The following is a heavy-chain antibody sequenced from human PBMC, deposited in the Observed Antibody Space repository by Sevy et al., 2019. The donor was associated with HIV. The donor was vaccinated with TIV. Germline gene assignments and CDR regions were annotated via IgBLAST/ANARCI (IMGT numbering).Heavy chain of an antibody. CDR3: ARGLGPDCSSTSCYLTPFDY. J-gene: IGHJ4*02. D-gene: IGHD2-2*01. Sequence: SETLSLTCAVYGGSFSGYYWSWIRQPPGKGLEWIGEINHSGSTNYNPSLKSRVTISVDTSKNQFSLKLNSVTAADTAVYYCARGLGPDCSSTSCYLTPFDYWGQGTLVTVSS. CDR1: GGSFSGYY. CDR2: INHSGST. V-gene: IGHV4-34*01.